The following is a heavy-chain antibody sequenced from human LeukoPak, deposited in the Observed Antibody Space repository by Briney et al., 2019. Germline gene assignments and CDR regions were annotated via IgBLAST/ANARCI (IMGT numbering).Heavy chain of an antibody. CDR2: ISGSGGST. Sequence: GGSLRLSCAASGFTFSSYAVSWVRQAPGKGLEWVSAISGSGGSTYYADSVKGRFTISRDNSKNTLYLQMNSLRAEDTAVYYCAKVIVVVPAAIGHDAFDIWGQGTMVTVSS. CDR3: AKVIVVVPAAIGHDAFDI. CDR1: GFTFSSYA. D-gene: IGHD2-2*01. J-gene: IGHJ3*02. V-gene: IGHV3-23*01.